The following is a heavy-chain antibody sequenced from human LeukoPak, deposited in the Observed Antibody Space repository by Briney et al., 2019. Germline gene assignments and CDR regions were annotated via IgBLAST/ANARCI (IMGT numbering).Heavy chain of an antibody. Sequence: GGSLRLSCAASGFTFSSYAMHWVRQAPGKGLEWVAVLSYDGSNKYYADSVKGRFTISRDNSKNTLYLQMNSLRAEDTAVYYCARVGPTQQLVLWLRYWGQGTLVTVSS. CDR2: LSYDGSNK. CDR3: ARVGPTQQLVLWLRY. J-gene: IGHJ4*02. CDR1: GFTFSSYA. D-gene: IGHD6-13*01. V-gene: IGHV3-30-3*01.